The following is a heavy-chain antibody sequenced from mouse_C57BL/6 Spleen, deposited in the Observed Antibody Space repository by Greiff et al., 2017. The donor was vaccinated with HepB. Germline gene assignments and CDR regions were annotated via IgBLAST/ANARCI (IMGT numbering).Heavy chain of an antibody. CDR3: ARLSYDGYVDY. CDR2: ISSGGSYT. J-gene: IGHJ2*01. Sequence: DVQLVESGGDLVKPGGSLKLSCAASGFTFSSYGMSWVRQTPDKRLEWVATISSGGSYTYYPDSVKGRFTISRDNAKNTLYLQMSSLKSEDTAMYYCARLSYDGYVDYWGQGTTLTVSS. D-gene: IGHD2-3*01. V-gene: IGHV5-6*01. CDR1: GFTFSSYG.